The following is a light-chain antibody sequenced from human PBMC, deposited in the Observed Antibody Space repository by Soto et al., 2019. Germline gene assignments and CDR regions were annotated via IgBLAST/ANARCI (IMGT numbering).Light chain of an antibody. Sequence: QSALTQPRSVSGSPGQSVTISCTGTSSEVGGYDYVSWYQQHPGKATKLMIYDVSKRPSGVPDRFSGSKSGNTASLTISGLQAEDEADYYCCSYAGSYTFGVFGGGTKVTVL. CDR1: SSEVGGYDY. V-gene: IGLV2-11*01. CDR2: DVS. CDR3: CSYAGSYTFGV. J-gene: IGLJ2*01.